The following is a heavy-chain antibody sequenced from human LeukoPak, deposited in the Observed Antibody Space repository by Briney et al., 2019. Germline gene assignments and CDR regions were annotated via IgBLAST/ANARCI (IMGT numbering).Heavy chain of an antibody. V-gene: IGHV4-4*07. Sequence: SETLSLTCTVSGGSISSYYWSWIRQPAGRGLEWIGRIYARGSTNYNPSLKSRVTMSVDTSKNQFSLKLSSVTAADTAVYYCARGRYCSADICSGGDAFDIWGQGTMVSVSS. CDR3: ARGRYCSADICSGGDAFDI. CDR1: GGSISSYY. CDR2: IYARGST. J-gene: IGHJ3*02. D-gene: IGHD2-15*01.